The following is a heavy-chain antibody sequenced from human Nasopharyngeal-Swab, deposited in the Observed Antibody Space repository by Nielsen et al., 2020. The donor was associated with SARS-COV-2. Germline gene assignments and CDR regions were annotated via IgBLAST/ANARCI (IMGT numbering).Heavy chain of an antibody. CDR2: INHSGST. CDR1: GGSFSGYY. V-gene: IGHV4-34*01. Sequence: SETLSLTCAVYGGSFSGYYWSWIRQPPGKGLEWIGEINHSGSTNYNPSLKNRVTISVDTSKNQFSLKLSSVTAADTAVYYCARPHLPRYDYVWGSYRYVDAFDIWGQGTMVTVSS. D-gene: IGHD3-16*02. CDR3: ARPHLPRYDYVWGSYRYVDAFDI. J-gene: IGHJ3*02.